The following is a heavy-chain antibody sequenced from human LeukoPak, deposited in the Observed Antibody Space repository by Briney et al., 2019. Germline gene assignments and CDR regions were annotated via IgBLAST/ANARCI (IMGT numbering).Heavy chain of an antibody. Sequence: SETLSLTCTVSRGSISGSIRSYYWSWLRQPPGKGLEWIGYISSSGSVNDNPSLRSRVTISVDPSKNQFFLSLSSVSAADTAVYYCARIPLGYSGAYYFDYWGQGTLVTVSP. D-gene: IGHD5-12*01. CDR1: RGSISGSIRSYY. CDR3: ARIPLGYSGAYYFDY. J-gene: IGHJ4*02. CDR2: ISSSGSV. V-gene: IGHV4-4*09.